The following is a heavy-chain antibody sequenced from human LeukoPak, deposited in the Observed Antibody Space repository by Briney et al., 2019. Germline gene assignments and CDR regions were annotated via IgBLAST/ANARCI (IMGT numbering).Heavy chain of an antibody. J-gene: IGHJ4*02. V-gene: IGHV4-34*01. D-gene: IGHD3-10*01. CDR2: INHSGST. Sequence: SETLSLTCAVYGGSFSGYYWSWIRQPPGKGLEWIGEINHSGSTNYNPSLKSRVTISVDTSKNQFPLKLSSVTAADTAVYYCARHEDYYGSGSHQYWGQGTLVTVSS. CDR1: GGSFSGYY. CDR3: ARHEDYYGSGSHQY.